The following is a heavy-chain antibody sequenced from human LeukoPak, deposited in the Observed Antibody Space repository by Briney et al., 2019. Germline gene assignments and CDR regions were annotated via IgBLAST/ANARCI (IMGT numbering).Heavy chain of an antibody. CDR2: IYSGGST. V-gene: IGHV3-66*01. J-gene: IGHJ4*02. Sequence: GGSLRLSCAASGFTVSSNYMSWVRQAPVKGLEWVSVIYSGGSTYYADTVKGRFTISRDNSKNTLYLQMNSLRAEDTAVYYCARVRPQAALFSRSSHNFDYWGQGTLVTVSS. D-gene: IGHD6-6*01. CDR3: ARVRPQAALFSRSSHNFDY. CDR1: GFTVSSNY.